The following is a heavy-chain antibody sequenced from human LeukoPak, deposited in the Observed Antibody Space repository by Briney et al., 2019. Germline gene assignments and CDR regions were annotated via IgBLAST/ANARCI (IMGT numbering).Heavy chain of an antibody. CDR3: APSAAAVFYFDY. CDR1: GYTFTGYY. V-gene: IGHV1-2*02. J-gene: IGHJ4*02. CDR2: INPNSGGT. D-gene: IGHD6-13*01. Sequence: ASVKVSCKASGYTFTGYYMHWVRQAPGQGLEWMGWINPNSGGTNYAQKFQGRVTMTRDTSISTAYMELSRLRSDDTAVYYCAPSAAAVFYFDYWGQGTLVTASS.